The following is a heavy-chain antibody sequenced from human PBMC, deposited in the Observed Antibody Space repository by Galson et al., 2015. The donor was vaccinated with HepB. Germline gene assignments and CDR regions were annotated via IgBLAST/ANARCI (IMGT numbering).Heavy chain of an antibody. V-gene: IGHV3-30-3*01. CDR1: GFPFSLYA. CDR3: SRETFPQESFCAADCYPH. CDR2: ISYDGHIK. D-gene: IGHD2-21*02. Sequence: SLRLSCAASGFPFSLYAIHWVRQAPGKGLEWVAVISYDGHIKDYAESVKGRFTISRDNSKNTVFLHMNNLRPEDTAVYYCSRETFPQESFCAADCYPHWGQGTLVTVSS. J-gene: IGHJ4*02.